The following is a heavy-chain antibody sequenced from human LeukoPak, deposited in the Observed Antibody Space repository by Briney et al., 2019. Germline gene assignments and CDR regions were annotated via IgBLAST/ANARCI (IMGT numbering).Heavy chain of an antibody. CDR2: IARHPPNK. V-gene: IGHV3-30*02. CDR3: AKDGSWSCTD. Sequence: SLRLSSAASGFTSSSYAMHWGPQGPGKGLEGVAYIARHPPNKYYADSVKGRFTISRDNSKRPLYLQMNNLRADDTAVYYCAKDGSWSCTDWGQGALVTASS. D-gene: IGHD2-8*02. CDR1: GFTSSSYA. J-gene: IGHJ4*02.